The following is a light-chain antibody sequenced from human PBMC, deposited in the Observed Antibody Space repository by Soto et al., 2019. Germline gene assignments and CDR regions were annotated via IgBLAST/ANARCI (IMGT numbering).Light chain of an antibody. CDR2: DVN. CDR3: TSWTTSTTMI. Sequence: QSALTQPASVSGSPGQSITISCTGTSSDIGAYNFVSWYQQHPGKAPKLMLYDVNIRPSGVSDRFSGSKSDNTASLTIYGLQAADEADYYCTSWTTSTTMIFGGGTKLTVL. J-gene: IGLJ2*01. V-gene: IGLV2-14*03. CDR1: SSDIGAYNF.